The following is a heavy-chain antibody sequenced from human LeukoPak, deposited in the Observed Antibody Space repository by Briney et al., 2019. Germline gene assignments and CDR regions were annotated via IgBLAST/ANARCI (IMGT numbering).Heavy chain of an antibody. CDR3: ATHGMVRGPDAWFDS. CDR2: IYSRGNT. V-gene: IGHV4-61*02. D-gene: IGHD3-10*01. CDR1: GASISSGRYY. J-gene: IGHJ5*01. Sequence: PSETLSLTCNVSGASISSGRYYWSWIRQPAGKGLEWIGRIYSRGNTNYNPSLKSRVTMSVDTSKNQFSLKLSSVTAADTALYYCATHGMVRGPDAWFDSWGQGTLVTVSS.